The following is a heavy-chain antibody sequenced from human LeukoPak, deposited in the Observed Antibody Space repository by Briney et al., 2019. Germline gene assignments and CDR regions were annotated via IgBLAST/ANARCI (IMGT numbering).Heavy chain of an antibody. J-gene: IGHJ5*02. CDR3: ARGPRGATGRWFDP. V-gene: IGHV1-8*01. D-gene: IGHD1-26*01. CDR1: GYTFTSYD. Sequence: ASVNVSCKASGYTFTSYDINWVRQATGQGLEWMGWMNPNSGNTGYAQKFRGRVTMTRNTSISTAYMELSSLRSEDTAVYYCARGPRGATGRWFDPWGQGTLVTVSS. CDR2: MNPNSGNT.